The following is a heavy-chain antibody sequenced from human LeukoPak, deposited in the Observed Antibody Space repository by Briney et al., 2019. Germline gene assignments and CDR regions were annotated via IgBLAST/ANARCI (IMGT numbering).Heavy chain of an antibody. CDR3: AKDQEWELLYPYFDY. V-gene: IGHV3-23*01. CDR1: GFTFSSYA. CDR2: ISGSGGST. Sequence: GGSLRLSCAASGFTFSSYAMSWVRQAPGKGLEWVSAISGSGGSTYYADSVKGRFTISRVNSKNTLYLQMNSLRAEDTAVYYCAKDQEWELLYPYFDYWGQGTLATVSS. D-gene: IGHD1-26*01. J-gene: IGHJ4*02.